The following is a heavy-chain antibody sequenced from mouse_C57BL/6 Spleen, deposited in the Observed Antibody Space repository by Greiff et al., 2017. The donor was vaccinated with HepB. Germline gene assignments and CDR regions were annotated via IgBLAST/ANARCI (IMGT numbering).Heavy chain of an antibody. V-gene: IGHV1-82*01. CDR1: GYAFSSSW. J-gene: IGHJ2*01. D-gene: IGHD2-12*01. CDR3: AQTYYSLYYFDY. Sequence: VQLQESGPELVKPGASVKISCKASGYAFSSSWMNWVKQRPGKGLEWIGRIYPGDGDTNYNGKFKGKATLTADKSSSTAYMQLSSLTSEDSAVYFCAQTYYSLYYFDYWGQGTTLTVSS. CDR2: IYPGDGDT.